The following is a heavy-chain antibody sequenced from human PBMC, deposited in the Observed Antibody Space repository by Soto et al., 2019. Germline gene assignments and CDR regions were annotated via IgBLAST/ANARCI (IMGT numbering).Heavy chain of an antibody. CDR2: ISGSGGST. CDR3: AKTRPLRYFDWALDWFDP. V-gene: IGHV3-23*01. Sequence: PGGSLRLSCAASGFTFSSYAMSWVRQAPGKGLEWVSAISGSGGSTYYADSVKGQFTISRDNSKNTLYLQMNSLRAEDTAVYYCAKTRPLRYFDWALDWFDPWGQGTLVTVSS. D-gene: IGHD3-9*01. J-gene: IGHJ5*02. CDR1: GFTFSSYA.